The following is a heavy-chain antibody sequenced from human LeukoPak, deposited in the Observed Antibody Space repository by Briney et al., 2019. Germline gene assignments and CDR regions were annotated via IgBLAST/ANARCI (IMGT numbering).Heavy chain of an antibody. J-gene: IGHJ5*02. D-gene: IGHD5-24*01. CDR3: ARDNSVRDEAWWFNP. CDR1: GGSFSGYY. Sequence: SSETLSLTCAVYGGSFSGYYWSWIRQSPGKGLEWIGEINHRGSTNYNPSLKRRVTISADTSKNQFSLKLSSVTAADTAVYYCARDNSVRDEAWWFNPWGQGTLVTVSS. CDR2: INHRGST. V-gene: IGHV4-34*01.